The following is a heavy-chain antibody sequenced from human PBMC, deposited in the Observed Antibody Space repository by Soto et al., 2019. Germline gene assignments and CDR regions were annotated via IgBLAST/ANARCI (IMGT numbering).Heavy chain of an antibody. CDR2: IYHSGST. J-gene: IGHJ4*02. D-gene: IGHD3-10*01. CDR3: ARSLWFGEDYFDY. Sequence: PSETLSLTCAVSGGSVSSANWWSWVRQPPGKGLEWIGEIYHSGSTNYNPSLKGRVTISVDKSKNQFSLKLSSVTAADTAVYYCARSLWFGEDYFDYWRQGTPVTVSS. V-gene: IGHV4-4*02. CDR1: GGSVSSANW.